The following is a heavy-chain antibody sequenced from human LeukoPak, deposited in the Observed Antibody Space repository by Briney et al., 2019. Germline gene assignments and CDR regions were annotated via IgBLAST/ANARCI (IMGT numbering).Heavy chain of an antibody. CDR1: GGTFSSYA. CDR2: IIPIFGTA. CDR3: ARDPTYYDFWSGYYRSKDYFDY. J-gene: IGHJ4*02. Sequence: SVKVSCKASGGTFSSYAISWVRQAPGQGLEWMGGIIPIFGTANYAQKFQGRVTITADKSTSTAYMELSSLRSEDTAVYYRARDPTYYDFWSGYYRSKDYFDYWGQGTLVTVSS. D-gene: IGHD3-3*01. V-gene: IGHV1-69*06.